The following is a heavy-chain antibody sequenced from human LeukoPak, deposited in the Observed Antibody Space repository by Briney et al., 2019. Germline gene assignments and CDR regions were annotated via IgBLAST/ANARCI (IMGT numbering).Heavy chain of an antibody. D-gene: IGHD3-10*01. J-gene: IGHJ4*02. CDR1: GYTFTGYY. CDR3: ARSLNSGSYFLY. Sequence: ASVKVSRKASGYTFTGYYMHWVRQAPGQGLEWMGWINPNSGGTNYAQKFQGRVTMTRDTSISTAYMEPSRLRSDDTAVYYCARSLNSGSYFLYWGQGTLVTVSS. V-gene: IGHV1-2*02. CDR2: INPNSGGT.